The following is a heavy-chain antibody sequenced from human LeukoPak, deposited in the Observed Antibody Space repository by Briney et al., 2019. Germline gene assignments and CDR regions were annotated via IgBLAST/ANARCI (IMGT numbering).Heavy chain of an antibody. V-gene: IGHV4-59*01. D-gene: IGHD2-2*01. CDR1: GGSISSYY. CDR2: IYYSGST. Sequence: NPSETLSLTRTVSGGSISSYYWSWIRQPPGKGLEWIGYIYYSGSTNYNPSLKSRVTISVDMSKNQFSLRLSSVTAADTAVYYCARTTEGYCSSASCYGFYYYYYMDVWGKGTTVTVSS. CDR3: ARTTEGYCSSASCYGFYYYYYMDV. J-gene: IGHJ6*03.